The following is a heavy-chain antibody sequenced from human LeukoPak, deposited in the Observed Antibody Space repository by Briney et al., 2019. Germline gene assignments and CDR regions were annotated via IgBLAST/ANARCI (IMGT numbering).Heavy chain of an antibody. CDR3: AANSRDTAMVTRDY. CDR2: IVVGSGNT. D-gene: IGHD5-18*01. J-gene: IGHJ4*02. V-gene: IGHV1-58*01. CDR1: GFSFTSSA. Sequence: ASVNVSCKASGFSFTSSAVQWVRQARGQRLEWIGWIVVGSGNTNYAQKFQERVTITRDMSTSTAYMELSSLRSEDTAVYYCAANSRDTAMVTRDYWGQGTLVTVSS.